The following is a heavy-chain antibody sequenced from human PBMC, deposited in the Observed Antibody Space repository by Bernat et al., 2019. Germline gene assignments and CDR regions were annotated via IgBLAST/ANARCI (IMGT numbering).Heavy chain of an antibody. CDR1: GGSISSRSYY. V-gene: IGHV4-39*01. CDR2: FYYSGST. D-gene: IGHD1-1*01. CDR3: SSKLEPDQWYFDL. Sequence: QLQLQESGPGLVKPSETLSLTCTVSGGSISSRSYYWGWIRQPPGKGLEWIGSFYYSGSTYYNPSLKSRVTISIDTSKNQFSLKLSSVTAADTAVYYCSSKLEPDQWYFDLWGRGTLVTVSS. J-gene: IGHJ2*01.